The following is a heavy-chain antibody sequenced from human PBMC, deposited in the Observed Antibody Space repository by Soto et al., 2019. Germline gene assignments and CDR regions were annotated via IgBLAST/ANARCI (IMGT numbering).Heavy chain of an antibody. CDR2: IFHSGTT. Sequence: QVQLQESGPGLVKPSGTLSLTCTVSGGSIVSYNYWSWVRQPPGKGLEFIGEIFHSGTTNYNPSLQSRVTISVDKSRNQLYLMLSSVTAADTALYYCARMPFGYYSMDLWGQGTTVTVSS. J-gene: IGHJ6*02. CDR1: GGSIVSYNY. D-gene: IGHD2-2*01. V-gene: IGHV4-4*02. CDR3: ARMPFGYYSMDL.